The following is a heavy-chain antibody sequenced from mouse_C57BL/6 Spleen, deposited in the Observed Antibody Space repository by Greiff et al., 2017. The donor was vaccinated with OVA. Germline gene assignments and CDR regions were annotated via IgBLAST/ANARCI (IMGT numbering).Heavy chain of an antibody. D-gene: IGHD2-4*01. CDR1: GFTFSDYG. CDR2: ISSGSSTI. CDR3: ARMITTPYWYFDV. J-gene: IGHJ1*03. Sequence: EVKLVESGGGLVKPGGSLKLSCAASGFTFSDYGMHWVRQAPEKGLEWVAYISSGSSTIYYADTVKGRFTISRDNAKTTLFLQMTSLRSEDTAMYYCARMITTPYWYFDVWGTGTTVTVSS. V-gene: IGHV5-17*01.